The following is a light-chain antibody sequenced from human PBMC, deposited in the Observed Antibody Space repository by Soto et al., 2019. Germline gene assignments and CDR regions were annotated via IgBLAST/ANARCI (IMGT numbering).Light chain of an antibody. CDR3: SSYTSSSTHV. CDR1: SSDIGAFTY. V-gene: IGLV2-14*03. Sequence: QSALTQPASVSGSPGQSITISCTGTSSDIGAFTYVSWYQQHPGKVPKLMIFDVNHRPSGVSDRFSGSKSGNTASLTISGLQAEDEGDYYCSSYTSSSTHVFGSGTKVTVL. CDR2: DVN. J-gene: IGLJ1*01.